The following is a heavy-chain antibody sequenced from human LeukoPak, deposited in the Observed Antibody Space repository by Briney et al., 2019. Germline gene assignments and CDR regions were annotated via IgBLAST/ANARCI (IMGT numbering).Heavy chain of an antibody. CDR3: ACQTGTTAPEDNWFDP. Sequence: SETLSLTCAVYGGSFSGYYWSWIRQPPGKGLEWIGETNHSGSTNYNPSLKSRVTISVDTSKNQFSLKLSSVTAADTAVYYCACQTGTTAPEDNWFDPWGQGTLVTVSS. V-gene: IGHV4-34*01. CDR1: GGSFSGYY. D-gene: IGHD1-1*01. CDR2: TNHSGST. J-gene: IGHJ5*02.